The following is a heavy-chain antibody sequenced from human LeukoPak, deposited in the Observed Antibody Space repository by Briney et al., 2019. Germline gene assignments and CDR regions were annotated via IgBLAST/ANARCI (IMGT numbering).Heavy chain of an antibody. CDR3: ARGLYSSSSRGLDY. CDR2: INHSGST. V-gene: IGHV4-34*01. J-gene: IGHJ4*02. Sequence: PSDTLSLTCPVYGGSFSGYYWSWIRQPPGKGLEWIGEINHSGSTNYNPSLTSRVTISVDTSKNQFSLKLSSVTAADTAVYYCARGLYSSSSRGLDYWGQGTLVTVSS. D-gene: IGHD6-6*01. CDR1: GGSFSGYY.